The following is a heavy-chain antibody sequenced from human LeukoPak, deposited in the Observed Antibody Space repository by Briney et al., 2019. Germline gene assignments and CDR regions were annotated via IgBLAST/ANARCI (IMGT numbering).Heavy chain of an antibody. Sequence: PGGSLRLSCAASGFTSSSYSMNWVRQAPGKGLEWVSSISSSSSYIYYADSVRGRFTISRDNAKNSLYLQMNSLRAEDTAVYYCARDETSSSWSFDYWGQGTLVTVSS. V-gene: IGHV3-21*01. D-gene: IGHD6-13*01. CDR2: ISSSSSYI. J-gene: IGHJ4*02. CDR3: ARDETSSSWSFDY. CDR1: GFTSSSYS.